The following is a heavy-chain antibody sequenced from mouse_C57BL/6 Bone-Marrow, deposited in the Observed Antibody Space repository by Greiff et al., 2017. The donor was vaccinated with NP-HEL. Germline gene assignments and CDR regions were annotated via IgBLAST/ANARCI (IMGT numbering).Heavy chain of an antibody. Sequence: VQLQQSGAELVRPGASVKLSCTASGFNITDDYMHWVKQRPEQGLEWIGWIDPENGDTEYASKFQGKATITADTSSNTAYLQLSSLTSEDTAVYYCTAYYYGSSSFAYWGQGTLVTVSA. D-gene: IGHD1-1*01. CDR2: IDPENGDT. CDR3: TAYYYGSSSFAY. CDR1: GFNITDDY. V-gene: IGHV14-4*01. J-gene: IGHJ3*01.